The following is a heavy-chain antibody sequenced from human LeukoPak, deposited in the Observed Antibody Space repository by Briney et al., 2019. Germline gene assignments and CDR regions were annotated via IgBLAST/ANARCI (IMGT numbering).Heavy chain of an antibody. CDR1: GGSISSYY. Sequence: SETLSLTCTVSGGSISSYYWSWIRQPAGKGLEWIGRIYISGSTNYNPSLKSRVTMSVDTSKNQFSLKLSSVTAADTAVYYCARAHCTNGVCSFDYWGQGTLVTVSS. CDR2: IYISGST. D-gene: IGHD2-8*01. V-gene: IGHV4-4*07. CDR3: ARAHCTNGVCSFDY. J-gene: IGHJ4*02.